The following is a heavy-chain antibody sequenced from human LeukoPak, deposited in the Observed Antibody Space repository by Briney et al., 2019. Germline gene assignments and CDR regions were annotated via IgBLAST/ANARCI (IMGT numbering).Heavy chain of an antibody. D-gene: IGHD3-3*01. J-gene: IGHJ5*02. Sequence: ASVKVSCKASGYTFTSYDINWVRQATGQGLEWMGWMNPNSGNTGYAQKFQGRVTMTRNTSISTAYMELSSLRSEDTAVCYCARPKTRITIFGVVIGSPWFDPWGQGTLVTVSS. V-gene: IGHV1-8*01. CDR2: MNPNSGNT. CDR3: ARPKTRITIFGVVIGSPWFDP. CDR1: GYTFTSYD.